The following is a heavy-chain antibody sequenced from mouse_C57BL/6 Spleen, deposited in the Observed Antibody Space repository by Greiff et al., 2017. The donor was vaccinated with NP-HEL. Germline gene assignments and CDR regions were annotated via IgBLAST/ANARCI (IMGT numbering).Heavy chain of an antibody. CDR1: GYSITSDY. Sequence: VQLKQSGPGLAKPSQTLSLTCSVTGYSITSDYWNWIRKFPGNKLEYMGYISYSGSTYSNPSLKSRISITRDTSKNQYYLQLNSVTTEDTATYYCARYIYGSSYGWYFDVWGTGTTVTVSS. J-gene: IGHJ1*03. CDR3: ARYIYGSSYGWYFDV. CDR2: ISYSGST. D-gene: IGHD1-1*01. V-gene: IGHV3-8*01.